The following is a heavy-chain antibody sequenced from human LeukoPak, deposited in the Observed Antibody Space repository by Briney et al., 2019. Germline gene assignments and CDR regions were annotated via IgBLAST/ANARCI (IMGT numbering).Heavy chain of an antibody. J-gene: IGHJ4*02. Sequence: SVTVSCKASGGTFSIYAISWVRQAPGQGLEWMGGIIPIFGTANYAQKFQGRVTITRDTSASTAYMELSSLRSEDTAVYYCARGSQWLATDYWGQGTLVTVSS. D-gene: IGHD6-19*01. CDR2: IIPIFGTA. CDR3: ARGSQWLATDY. CDR1: GGTFSIYA. V-gene: IGHV1-69*05.